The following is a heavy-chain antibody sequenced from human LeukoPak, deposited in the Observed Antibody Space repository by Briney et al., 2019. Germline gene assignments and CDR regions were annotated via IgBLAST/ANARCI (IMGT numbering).Heavy chain of an antibody. CDR1: GGSFSGYY. CDR2: INHSGST. V-gene: IGHV4-34*01. Sequence: SETLSLTCAVYGGSFSGYYWSWTRQPPGKGLEWIGEINHSGSTNYNPSLKSRVTISVDTSKNQFSLKPSSVTAADTAVYYCASVPRGYFDYWGQGTLVTVSS. CDR3: ASVPRGYFDY. J-gene: IGHJ4*02.